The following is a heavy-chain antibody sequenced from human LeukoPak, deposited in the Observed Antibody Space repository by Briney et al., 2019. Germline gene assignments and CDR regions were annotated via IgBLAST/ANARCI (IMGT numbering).Heavy chain of an antibody. CDR1: GGSISSYY. CDR2: IYYSGST. CDR3: ARISNHYYFDY. J-gene: IGHJ4*02. D-gene: IGHD1-14*01. Sequence: KPSETLSLTCTASGGSISSYYWSWIRQPPGKGLEWIGYIYYSGSTNYNPSLKSRVTISVDTSKNQFSLKLSSVTAADTAVYYCARISNHYYFDYWGQGTLVTVSS. V-gene: IGHV4-59*01.